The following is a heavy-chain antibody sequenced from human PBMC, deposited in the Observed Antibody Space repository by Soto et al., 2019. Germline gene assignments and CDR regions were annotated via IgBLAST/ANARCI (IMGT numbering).Heavy chain of an antibody. V-gene: IGHV3-9*01. CDR3: AKIVTRHSLVPVFDQ. CDR2: ISWDSGSI. J-gene: IGHJ4*02. CDR1: GFRFDAYA. Sequence: QLVESGGGLDQPGRSLRLSCVASGFRFDAYAIHWVRQAPGKGLEWVSGISWDSGSINYAGSVRGRFTVSRDNAKNSLYLHMTSLRSEDTAFYYCAKIVTRHSLVPVFDQWGQGALVSVSS. D-gene: IGHD2-15*01.